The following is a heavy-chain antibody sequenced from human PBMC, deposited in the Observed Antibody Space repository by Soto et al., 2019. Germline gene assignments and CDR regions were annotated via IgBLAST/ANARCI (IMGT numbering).Heavy chain of an antibody. CDR1: GGTFSRNA. D-gene: IGHD4-17*01. Sequence: QVHLVQSGAEVKQPGSSVKVSCKASGGTFSRNAISWVRLAPGQGLEWMGGTIPMFNIAKNAQKFQGRVTITADESRNTAYMELSSLRSEDTAVYYCARGRELDDDDYPDYGMDVWGQGTTVTVSS. V-gene: IGHV1-69*01. CDR3: ARGRELDDDDYPDYGMDV. J-gene: IGHJ6*02. CDR2: TIPMFNIA.